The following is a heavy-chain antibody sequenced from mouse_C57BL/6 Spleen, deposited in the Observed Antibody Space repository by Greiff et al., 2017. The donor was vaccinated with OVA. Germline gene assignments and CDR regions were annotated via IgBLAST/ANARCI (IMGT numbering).Heavy chain of an antibody. D-gene: IGHD4-1*01. CDR1: GFTFSDYG. Sequence: EVKVVESGGGLVKPGGSLKLSCAASGFTFSDYGMHWVRQAPEKGLEWVAYISSGSSTIYYADTVKGRVTISRDNAKNTLCLQMTSLRSEDTAMYYCARELGRRDAMDYWGQGTSVTVSS. V-gene: IGHV5-17*01. CDR2: ISSGSSTI. J-gene: IGHJ4*01. CDR3: ARELGRRDAMDY.